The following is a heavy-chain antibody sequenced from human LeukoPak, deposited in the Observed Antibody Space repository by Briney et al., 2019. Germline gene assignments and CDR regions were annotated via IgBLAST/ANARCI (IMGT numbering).Heavy chain of an antibody. V-gene: IGHV3-48*02. CDR2: INSISGEI. CDR3: ARDHGYAFDY. D-gene: IGHD5-12*01. CDR1: GFTVSSNY. J-gene: IGHJ4*02. Sequence: PGGSLRLSCAASGFTVSSNYMSWVRQAPGKGLEWVSYINSISGEIWYADSVKGRFTISRDDAKNSLYLQMNSLRDEDTAVYYCARDHGYAFDYWGQGTLVTVSS.